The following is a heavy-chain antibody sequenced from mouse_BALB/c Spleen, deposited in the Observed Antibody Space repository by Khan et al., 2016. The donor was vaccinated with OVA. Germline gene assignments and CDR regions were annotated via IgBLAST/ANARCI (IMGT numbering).Heavy chain of an antibody. CDR1: GFTFSPYS. Sequence: LVESGGDLVKSGGSLKLSCAASGFTFSPYSMSCVRQTQDKSLAWVATISSDGDYTYYPDSVKGRFNISRDNAKNSLYLQMSTLKSDDKAMYYCATHLTGSFAYWGQGTLVTVSA. CDR3: ATHLTGSFAY. D-gene: IGHD4-1*01. CDR2: ISSDGDYT. V-gene: IGHV5-6*01. J-gene: IGHJ3*01.